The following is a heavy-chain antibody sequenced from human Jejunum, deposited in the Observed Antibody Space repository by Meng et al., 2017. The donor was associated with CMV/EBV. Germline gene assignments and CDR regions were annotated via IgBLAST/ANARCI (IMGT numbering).Heavy chain of an antibody. CDR2: IFDSGSA. Sequence: QLQESGPGLVKPSETLSPTCTASGGSVNRNTYYWGWIRQPPGKSLEWIGTIFDSGSAFYNPSLQSRVSVSIDMSRNQLSLSLSSVTAADTAVYYCVRDHGSSSWFFYWGQGTLVTVSS. CDR1: GGSVNRNTYY. V-gene: IGHV4-39*07. J-gene: IGHJ4*02. CDR3: VRDHGSSSWFFY. D-gene: IGHD6-13*01.